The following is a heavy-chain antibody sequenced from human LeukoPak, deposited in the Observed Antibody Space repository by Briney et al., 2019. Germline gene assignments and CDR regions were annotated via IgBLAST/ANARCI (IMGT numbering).Heavy chain of an antibody. CDR3: ARGHTIFGVPYYYYMDV. Sequence: SQTLSLTCTVSGGSISSGAYYWSWLRQRPGKGLECIGYIFYTETTNYSPSLKSRVTISVDTSKNQFSLKLSSVTAADTAVYYCARGHTIFGVPYYYYMDVWGKGTTVTVSS. CDR2: IFYTETT. CDR1: GGSISSGAYY. J-gene: IGHJ6*03. V-gene: IGHV4-31*03. D-gene: IGHD3-3*01.